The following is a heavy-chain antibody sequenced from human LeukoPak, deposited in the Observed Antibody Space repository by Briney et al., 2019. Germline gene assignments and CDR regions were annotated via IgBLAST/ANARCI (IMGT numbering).Heavy chain of an antibody. D-gene: IGHD2/OR15-2a*01. CDR3: ATAFYINDVAGVDY. Sequence: PGGSLRLSCAASGFTVSSNYMSWVRQAPGKGLKCGSVIYSGDGGTYYADSVKGRFTISRDNSKNTLYLQMTSLRAEDTAVYYCATAFYINDVAGVDYWGQGTLVTVPS. V-gene: IGHV3-53*01. CDR1: GFTVSSNY. CDR2: IYSGDGGT. J-gene: IGHJ4*02.